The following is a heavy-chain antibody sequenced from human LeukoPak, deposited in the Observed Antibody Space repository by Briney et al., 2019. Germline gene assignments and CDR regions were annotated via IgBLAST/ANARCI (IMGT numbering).Heavy chain of an antibody. Sequence: GGSLRLSCAASGFTFSSYWMHWVRQAPGKGLVWVSRINSDGSSTSYADSVKGRFAISRDNAKNSLYLQMNSLRAEDTAVYYCARDYGFGTLYYYYYYGMDVWGQGTTVTVSS. CDR2: INSDGSST. J-gene: IGHJ6*02. V-gene: IGHV3-74*01. D-gene: IGHD3-10*01. CDR1: GFTFSSYW. CDR3: ARDYGFGTLYYYYYYGMDV.